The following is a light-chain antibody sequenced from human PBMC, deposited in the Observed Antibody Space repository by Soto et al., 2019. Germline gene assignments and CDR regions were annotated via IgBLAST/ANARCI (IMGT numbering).Light chain of an antibody. CDR3: ALWDDRFNGPTA. V-gene: IGLV1-44*01. J-gene: IGLJ1*01. CDR2: SHD. CDR1: SSNIGSKI. Sequence: QSVLTQPPSASGTPGQRVTISCSGSSSNIGSKIVNWYQFLPGTAPRLFIYSHDQWPAGVPDLFSGSKSGTSSSLAIRGLQSEGEADYYCALWDDRFNGPTAFATGTKLTVL.